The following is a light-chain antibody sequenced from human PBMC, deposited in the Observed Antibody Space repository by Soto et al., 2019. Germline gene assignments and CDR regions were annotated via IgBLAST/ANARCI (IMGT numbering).Light chain of an antibody. J-gene: IGKJ1*01. CDR1: QSVSSY. CDR3: QRRSNWPPVT. CDR2: DAS. Sequence: EIVLTQSPATLSLSPGERATLSCRASQSVSSYLAWYQQKPGQAPRLLIYDASNRATGIPARFSGSGSGTDFTLTISSLEPEEFAVYYCQRRSNWPPVTFGQGTKVEIK. V-gene: IGKV3-11*01.